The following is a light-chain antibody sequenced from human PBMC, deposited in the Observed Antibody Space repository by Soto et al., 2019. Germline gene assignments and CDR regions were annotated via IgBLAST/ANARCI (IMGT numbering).Light chain of an antibody. CDR2: DAS. V-gene: IGKV3-11*01. J-gene: IGKJ1*01. CDR3: QQRSYWPLT. Sequence: EIVLTQSPATLSLSPGERATLSCRASQSVSSYFAWYQQKPGQAPRLLIYDASSRATGIPARFSGSGSGTDFTLNISSLEPEDFAVYYCQQRSYWPLTFGQGTKVEIK. CDR1: QSVSSY.